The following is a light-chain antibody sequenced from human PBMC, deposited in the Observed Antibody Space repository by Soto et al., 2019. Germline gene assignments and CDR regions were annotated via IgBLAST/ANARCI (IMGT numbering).Light chain of an antibody. CDR1: QSISSW. V-gene: IGKV1-5*03. Sequence: DIQMTQSPSTLSASVGDRVTITCRASQSISSWLAWYQQKPGKAPRLLMYKASTLESGVPSRFSGSGSGTAFTLTISSLQPDDFATYYCQQYNSYPLTFGGGTKVEIK. CDR2: KAS. J-gene: IGKJ4*01. CDR3: QQYNSYPLT.